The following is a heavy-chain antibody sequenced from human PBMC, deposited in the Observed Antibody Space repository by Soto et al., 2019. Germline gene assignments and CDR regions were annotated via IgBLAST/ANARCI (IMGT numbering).Heavy chain of an antibody. CDR3: AILGYCINGACYTGYYNYGMDV. V-gene: IGHV3-30*03. J-gene: IGHJ6*02. CDR2: ISYDGRTK. Sequence: QVQLVESGGGVVQPGRSLRLTCAASGFSFSSYGMHWVRQAPGKGLEWVALISYDGRTKYSADSVKGRFTISRDNSKNTLFLEMDSLRAEDTAMYYCAILGYCINGACYTGYYNYGMDVWGQGTTVTVSS. CDR1: GFSFSSYG. D-gene: IGHD2-8*01.